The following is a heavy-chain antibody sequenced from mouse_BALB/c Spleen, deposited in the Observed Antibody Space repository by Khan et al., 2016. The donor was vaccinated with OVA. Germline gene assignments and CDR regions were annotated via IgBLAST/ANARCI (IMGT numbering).Heavy chain of an antibody. Sequence: VRLQQSGAELVKPGASVKLSCTASGFNIKDTFIHWVKQRPEQGLEWIGRIDPANGNTKYDPKFQGKATMTADTSSNTVYLQLSSLTSEDTAVFLCVTGNGIYYGHYWFAYWGQGTMVTVSA. J-gene: IGHJ3*01. CDR1: GFNIKDTF. D-gene: IGHD2-1*01. CDR3: VTGNGIYYGHYWFAY. V-gene: IGHV14-3*02. CDR2: IDPANGNT.